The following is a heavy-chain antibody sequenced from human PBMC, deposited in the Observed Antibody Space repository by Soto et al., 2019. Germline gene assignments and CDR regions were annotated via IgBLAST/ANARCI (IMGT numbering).Heavy chain of an antibody. D-gene: IGHD3-22*01. J-gene: IGHJ4*02. CDR1: GFTFSSYA. CDR3: AKAKYYYDSSGSGPWDY. CDR2: ISGSGGST. Sequence: GGSVRLSCAASGFTFSSYAMSWVRQAPGKGLEWVSAISGSGGSTYYADSVKGRFTISRDNSKNTLYLQMNSLRAEDTAVYYCAKAKYYYDSSGSGPWDYWGQGTLVTVSS. V-gene: IGHV3-23*01.